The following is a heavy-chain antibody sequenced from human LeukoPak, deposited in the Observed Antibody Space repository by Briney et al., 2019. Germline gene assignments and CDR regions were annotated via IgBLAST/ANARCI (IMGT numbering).Heavy chain of an antibody. D-gene: IGHD3-22*01. CDR3: ARDNFYDSSGYLDAFDI. V-gene: IGHV3-21*01. J-gene: IGHJ3*02. CDR2: ISSSSSYI. Sequence: PGGSLRLSCVASGFTFSSYSMNWVRQAPGKGLEWVSSISSSSSYIYYADSVKGRFTISRDNAKNSLYLQMNSLRAEDTAVYYCARDNFYDSSGYLDAFDIWGQGTMVTVSS. CDR1: GFTFSSYS.